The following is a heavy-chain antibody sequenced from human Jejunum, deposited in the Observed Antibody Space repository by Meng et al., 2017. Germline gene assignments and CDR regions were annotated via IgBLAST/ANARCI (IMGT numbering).Heavy chain of an antibody. Sequence: QAHLQEAGPGLVNPWGPLSLTCEVSGDSTSSTNWWDWLRQPPGKGLEWIGEIYHSGRTNFNPSLESRVTISVDESKNQFSLTLNSVTAADTAVYYCARGVGDIRVGFDYWGQGILVTVSS. J-gene: IGHJ4*02. CDR1: GDSTSSTNW. CDR3: ARGVGDIRVGFDY. CDR2: IYHSGRT. V-gene: IGHV4-4*02. D-gene: IGHD5-12*01.